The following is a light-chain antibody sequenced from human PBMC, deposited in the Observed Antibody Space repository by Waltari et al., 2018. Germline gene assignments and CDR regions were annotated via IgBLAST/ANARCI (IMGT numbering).Light chain of an antibody. V-gene: IGLV2-23*01. J-gene: IGLJ3*02. Sequence: QSALTQPASVSGSPGQSITLSCIGTSSDVGGYSLVSWYQQHPGKAPKLMIYEDGKRPAGVSNRLSGLKTGNTASLTISGLQAEDEADYYCCSYVRNVTWVFGGGTKLTVL. CDR3: CSYVRNVTWV. CDR1: SSDVGGYSL. CDR2: EDG.